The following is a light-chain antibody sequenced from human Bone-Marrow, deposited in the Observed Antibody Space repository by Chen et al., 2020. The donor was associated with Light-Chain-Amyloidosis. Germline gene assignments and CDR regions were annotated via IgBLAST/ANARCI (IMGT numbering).Light chain of an antibody. CDR2: EDD. CDR1: SGSIATNY. J-gene: IGLJ3*02. CDR3: QSYQGSSQGV. V-gene: IGLV6-57*01. Sequence: NFMLTQPHSVSESPGETVIISCTRSSGSIATNYVQWYQQRPGSSPTTVIYEDDQRPSGAPDRFYGSIDRSANSASLTISGLKNEDEADYYCQSYQGSSQGVFGGGTKLTVL.